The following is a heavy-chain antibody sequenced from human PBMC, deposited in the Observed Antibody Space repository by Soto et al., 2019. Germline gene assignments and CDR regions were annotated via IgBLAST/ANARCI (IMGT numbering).Heavy chain of an antibody. V-gene: IGHV4-34*01. CDR1: GGSFSGYY. Sequence: SETLSLSCAVYGGSFSGYYWSWIRQPPGKGLGWIGYIYHSGSTYYNPSLKSRVTISVDTSKNQFSLKLSSVTAADTAVYYCARMDTAMVSFDYWGQGTLVTVSS. CDR3: ARMDTAMVSFDY. J-gene: IGHJ4*02. D-gene: IGHD5-18*01. CDR2: IYHSGST.